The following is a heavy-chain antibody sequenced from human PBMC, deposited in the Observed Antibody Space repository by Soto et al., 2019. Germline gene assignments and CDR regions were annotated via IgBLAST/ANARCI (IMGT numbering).Heavy chain of an antibody. CDR2: TSYDGKRN. D-gene: IGHD6-13*01. CDR3: AKDIGSSSWYENYYYGMDV. V-gene: IGHV3-30*18. Sequence: ESGGGVVQPGRSLRLSCAASGFSFSSYGMHWVRQAPGKGLEWVAVTSYDGKRNYYADSVKGRFIISRDNSKNTLYLQMNSLRADDTAVYYCAKDIGSSSWYENYYYGMDVWGQGTTVTVSS. J-gene: IGHJ6*02. CDR1: GFSFSSYG.